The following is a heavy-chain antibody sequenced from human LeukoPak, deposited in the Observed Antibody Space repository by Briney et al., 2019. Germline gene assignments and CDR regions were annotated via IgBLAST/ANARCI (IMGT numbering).Heavy chain of an antibody. CDR1: GFTFDDYS. CDR2: ISWDGGSA. V-gene: IGHV3-43*01. J-gene: IGHJ4*02. D-gene: IGHD2-8*01. Sequence: GGSLRLSCAASGFTFDDYSMHWVRQAPGKGLEWVSLISWDGGSAYYADSVKGRFTISRDNSKNSLYLQMNSLRTEDTALYYCAKEGSRWYYFDYWGQGTLVTVSS. CDR3: AKEGSRWYYFDY.